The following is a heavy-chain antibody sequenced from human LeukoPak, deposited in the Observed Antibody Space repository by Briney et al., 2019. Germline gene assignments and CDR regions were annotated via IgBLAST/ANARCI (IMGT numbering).Heavy chain of an antibody. J-gene: IGHJ2*01. CDR1: GFTFSTYS. CDR2: ISYDGSDI. Sequence: PGGSLSLFCAASGFTFSTYSMNWVRQAPGKGPEWVAVISYDGSDIYYADSVKGRFTISRDNSKNTLYLQMNSLRVEDTSVYYCAKDYGDYGNIRRYFDMWHSGPLVTVSS. D-gene: IGHD4-17*01. V-gene: IGHV3-30*18. CDR3: AKDYGDYGNIRRYFDM.